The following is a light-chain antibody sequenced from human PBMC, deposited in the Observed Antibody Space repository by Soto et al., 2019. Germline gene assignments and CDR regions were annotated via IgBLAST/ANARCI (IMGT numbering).Light chain of an antibody. CDR1: SSDIGTYNL. Sequence: QPASVSGSPGQSTTISCTGTSSDIGTYNLVSWYQHYPGKAPKLMIYEGIKRPSGVSNRFSGSKSGNTAFLTISGLQAEDEADYYCCSYAGSGTDNYVFGSGTKLTVL. J-gene: IGLJ1*01. CDR2: EGI. V-gene: IGLV2-23*01. CDR3: CSYAGSGTDNYV.